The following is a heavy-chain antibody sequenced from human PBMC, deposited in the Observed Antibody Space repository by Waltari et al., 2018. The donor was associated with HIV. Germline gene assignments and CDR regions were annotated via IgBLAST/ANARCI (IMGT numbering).Heavy chain of an antibody. CDR1: GNTLISYA. CDR2: INVGNYNT. CDR3: AREYDFWSGGYHYYGMDV. D-gene: IGHD3-3*01. V-gene: IGHV1-3*01. Sequence: QVQLVQSGAVMKKPGASVRISCELAGNTLISYALHWGRQAPVQRPEWMGWINVGNYNTKYSQKFQDRVTITGDTSASTGYLDLSSLTSEDTAVYFCAREYDFWSGGYHYYGMDVWGQGTTVTVSS. J-gene: IGHJ6*02.